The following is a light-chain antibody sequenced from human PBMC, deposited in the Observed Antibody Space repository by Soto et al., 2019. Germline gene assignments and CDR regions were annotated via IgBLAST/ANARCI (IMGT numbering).Light chain of an antibody. CDR2: QDS. CDR3: QAWDSSTAVV. J-gene: IGLJ2*01. CDR1: KLGDKY. V-gene: IGLV3-1*01. Sequence: SYELTQPPSVSVSPGQTASITCSGDKLGDKYACWYQQKPGQSPVLVIYQDSKRPSGIPERFSGSNSGNTATLTISGTQAXXXADYYCQAWDSSTAVVFGGGTKLTVL.